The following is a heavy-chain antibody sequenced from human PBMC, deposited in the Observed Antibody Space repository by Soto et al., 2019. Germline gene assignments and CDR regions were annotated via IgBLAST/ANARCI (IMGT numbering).Heavy chain of an antibody. D-gene: IGHD6-13*01. V-gene: IGHV4-59*12. CDR2: VYHSWST. J-gene: IGHJ4*02. CDR1: GGSISSDY. Sequence: PSETLSLTCTVSGGSISSDYWNWIRQPPGKGLEWIGYVYHSWSTKYNPSLKSRVTISVDTSKNQLSLKLSSVTAADTAVYYCATHSGYSRPWHFDYWGQGTLVTVSS. CDR3: ATHSGYSRPWHFDY.